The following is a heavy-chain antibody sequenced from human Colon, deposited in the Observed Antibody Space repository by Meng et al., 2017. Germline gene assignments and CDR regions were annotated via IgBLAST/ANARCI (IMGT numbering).Heavy chain of an antibody. D-gene: IGHD6-19*01. CDR2: ISYSGST. J-gene: IGHJ5*02. CDR3: ARGIAVADNWFDP. V-gene: IGHV4-59*01. CDR1: GGSLKSYY. Sequence: GSGPGLVEPSETLSLTCTVSGGSLKSYYWSWIRQPPGKGREWIGYISYSGSTNYNPSLKSRVTISVDTSKNRFSLRLSYVTAADTAVYYWARGIAVADNWFDPWGQGTLVTVSS.